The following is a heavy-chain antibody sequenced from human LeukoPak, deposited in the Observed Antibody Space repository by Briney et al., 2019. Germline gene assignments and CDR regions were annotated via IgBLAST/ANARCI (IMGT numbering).Heavy chain of an antibody. CDR1: GYTFAKYY. J-gene: IGHJ4*02. V-gene: IGHV1-46*01. CDR3: ARAPYDSGGYYYEHYFDY. D-gene: IGHD3-22*01. CDR2: INPCGGST. Sequence: ASVKVSCKASGYTFAKYYMHWVRQAPGQGLEWMGIINPCGGSTSYAQKFLGRVTMTRDMSTNTVYMELSSLRSEDTAVYYCARAPYDSGGYYYEHYFDYWGQGTLVTVSS.